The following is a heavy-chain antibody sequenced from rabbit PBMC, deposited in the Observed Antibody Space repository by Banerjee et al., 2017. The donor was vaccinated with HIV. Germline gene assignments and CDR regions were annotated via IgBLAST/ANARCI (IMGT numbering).Heavy chain of an antibody. J-gene: IGHJ4*01. CDR3: ARDLAGVIGWNFDL. CDR2: INTGSGGST. V-gene: IGHV1S45*01. CDR1: GFSFSNKYV. Sequence: QGQLEESGGDLVKPEGSLTLTCTASGFSFSNKYVMCWVRQAPGKGLEWIGCINTGSGGSTYYASWAKGRFTISKTSSTTVALQMTSLTAADTATYFCARDLAGVIGWNFDLWGQGTLVTDS. D-gene: IGHD4-1*01.